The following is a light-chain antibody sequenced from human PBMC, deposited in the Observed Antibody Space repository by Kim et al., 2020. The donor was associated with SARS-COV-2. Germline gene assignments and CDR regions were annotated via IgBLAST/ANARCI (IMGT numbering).Light chain of an antibody. J-gene: IGKJ2*01. Sequence: ASVGDRVTIDWRASQSISSWFAWDQQQPGKAPKLLIYKASSLESGVPLRFSGSGSGTGFTLPISSLQPDDFATYYCQQYNSYLMYTFGQGTKLEI. CDR3: QQYNSYLMYT. CDR1: QSISSW. V-gene: IGKV1-5*03. CDR2: KAS.